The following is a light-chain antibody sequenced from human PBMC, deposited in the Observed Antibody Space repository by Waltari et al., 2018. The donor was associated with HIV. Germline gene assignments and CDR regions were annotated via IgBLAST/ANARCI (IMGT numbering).Light chain of an antibody. CDR3: VQHNRYPLT. CDR1: QGIRND. Sequence: DIQMIHSPSSLPAPVGARLPITCRASQGIRNDLGWFQQKPGKAPKRLIYAASSLQSGVPSRFSGSGSGTEFTLTISSLQPEDFATYYCVQHNRYPLTFGGGTKVEIK. J-gene: IGKJ4*01. CDR2: AAS. V-gene: IGKV1-17*01.